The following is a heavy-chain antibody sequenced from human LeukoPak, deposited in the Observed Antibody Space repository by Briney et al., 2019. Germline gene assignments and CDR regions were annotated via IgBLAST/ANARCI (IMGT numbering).Heavy chain of an antibody. Sequence: SETLSLTCTVSGGSISSYYWSWIRQPPGKGLEWIGYIYYSGSTNYNPSLKSRVTISVDTSKNQFSLKLSSVTAADTAVYYCARRVRAAFDYWGQGTLVTISS. D-gene: IGHD6-25*01. V-gene: IGHV4-59*08. CDR1: GGSISSYY. CDR2: IYYSGST. CDR3: ARRVRAAFDY. J-gene: IGHJ4*02.